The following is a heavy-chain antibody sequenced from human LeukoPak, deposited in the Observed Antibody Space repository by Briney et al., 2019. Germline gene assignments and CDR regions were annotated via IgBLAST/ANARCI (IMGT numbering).Heavy chain of an antibody. CDR1: GGSISSYY. V-gene: IGHV4-59*12. CDR3: ARVTGYMIEDYFDY. CDR2: IYYSGST. J-gene: IGHJ4*02. D-gene: IGHD3-9*01. Sequence: PSETLSLTRTVSGGSISSYYWSWIRQPPGKGLEWIGYIYYSGSTNYNPSLKSRVTISVDTSKNQFSLKLSSVTAADTAVYYCARVTGYMIEDYFDYWGQGILVTVSS.